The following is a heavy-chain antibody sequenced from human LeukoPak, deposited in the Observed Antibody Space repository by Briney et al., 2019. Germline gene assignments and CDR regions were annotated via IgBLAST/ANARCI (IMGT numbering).Heavy chain of an antibody. CDR3: DWYFDL. V-gene: IGHV1-69*13. Sequence: ASVKVSCKASGGTFSCFALSRVRQAPGQGLEWMGGINPLFGAANYAQKFQGRVTVAVDESSTTAYMEFYCARDRALGSGEFDWYFDLWGRGTLVTVSS. CDR2: INPLFGAA. D-gene: IGHD5-24*01. CDR1: GGTFSCFA. J-gene: IGHJ2*01.